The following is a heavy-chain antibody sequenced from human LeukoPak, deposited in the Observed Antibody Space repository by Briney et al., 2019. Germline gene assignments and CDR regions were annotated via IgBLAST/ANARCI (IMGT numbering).Heavy chain of an antibody. V-gene: IGHV3-48*03. J-gene: IGHJ4*02. CDR1: GFTFSGYE. CDR2: ISSSGSII. D-gene: IGHD6-19*01. Sequence: PGGSLRLSCAASGFTFSGYEMKWVRQAPGKGLEWVSYISSSGSIIYYADSVKGRFTISRDNTKNSLYLQMNSLTAEHTAVYYCARDGAVAGIENDYWGQGTLVTVSS. CDR3: ARDGAVAGIENDY.